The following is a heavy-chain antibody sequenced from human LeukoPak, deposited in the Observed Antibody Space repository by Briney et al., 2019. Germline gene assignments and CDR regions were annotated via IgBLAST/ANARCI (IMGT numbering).Heavy chain of an antibody. Sequence: GGSLRLSCAASAFTFSSYAMSWVRQAPGKGLEWVSTISAVGTGTFYADSVKGRFTISRDNSKNTLAVQMNSLSTEDTAVYYCATAPSISGTTGYFDSWGQGTLVAVSS. V-gene: IGHV3-23*01. CDR3: ATAPSISGTTGYFDS. CDR1: AFTFSSYA. J-gene: IGHJ4*02. D-gene: IGHD1-7*01. CDR2: ISAVGTGT.